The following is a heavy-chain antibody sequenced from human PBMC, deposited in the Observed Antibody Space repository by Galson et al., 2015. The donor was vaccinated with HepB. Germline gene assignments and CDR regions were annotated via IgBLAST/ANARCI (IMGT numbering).Heavy chain of an antibody. V-gene: IGHV3-11*06. J-gene: IGHJ3*02. CDR2: ISSSSSYT. Sequence: SLRLSCAASGFTFSDCYMSWIRQAPGKGLEWVSYISSSSSYTNYADSVKGRFTISRDNAKNSLYLQMNSLRAEDTAVYYCARDHYRGDPGVAFDIWGQGTMVTVSS. D-gene: IGHD4-11*01. CDR3: ARDHYRGDPGVAFDI. CDR1: GFTFSDCY.